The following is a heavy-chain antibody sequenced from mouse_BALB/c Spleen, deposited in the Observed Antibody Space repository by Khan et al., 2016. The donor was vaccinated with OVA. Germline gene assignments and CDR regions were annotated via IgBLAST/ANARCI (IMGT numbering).Heavy chain of an antibody. CDR2: INPTSGYT. V-gene: IGHV1-7*01. J-gene: IGHJ2*01. CDR3: ARDRIDY. Sequence: QVQLQQSGAELAKPGASVKMSCTASGYTFTSYWMHWIKQRPGQGLEWIGYINPTSGYTDYNQKLKNKATLTADKSSSTAYMHMSSLTSDDSAVYYCARDRIDYWGQGTALTVSS. CDR1: GYTFTSYW.